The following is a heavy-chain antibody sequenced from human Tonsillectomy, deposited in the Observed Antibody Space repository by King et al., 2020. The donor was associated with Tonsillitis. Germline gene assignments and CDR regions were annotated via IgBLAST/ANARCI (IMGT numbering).Heavy chain of an antibody. D-gene: IGHD3-10*01. CDR1: GGIFSSSA. V-gene: IGHV1-69*01. Sequence: VQLVESGAEVKKPGSSVKVSCRASGGIFSSSAISWVRQAPGQGLEWMGGITPILRTANLAQKFQGRVTISADESTSTAYMELSSLKSQDTAVYYCARGYGPGTYVYWGQGTLVTVSS. J-gene: IGHJ4*02. CDR3: ARGYGPGTYVY. CDR2: ITPILRTA.